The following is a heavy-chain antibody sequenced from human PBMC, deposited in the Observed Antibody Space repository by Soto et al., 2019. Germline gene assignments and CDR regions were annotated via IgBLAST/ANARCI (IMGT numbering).Heavy chain of an antibody. V-gene: IGHV3-7*01. CDR1: GLSISSFW. CDR2: INLDGSVE. Sequence: EVQLVESGGGLVQPGGSLRLSCAASGLSISSFWINWVRQAPGKGQEWVANINLDGSVEYYEDSVRGRFIISRDNAKKSVYMQLNSLRAEDTAVYYSVANQHWGQGTLVTVSS. CDR3: VANQH. J-gene: IGHJ4*02.